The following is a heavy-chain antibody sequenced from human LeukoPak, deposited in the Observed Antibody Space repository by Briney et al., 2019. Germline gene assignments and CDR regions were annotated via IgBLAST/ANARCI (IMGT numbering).Heavy chain of an antibody. J-gene: IGHJ6*02. V-gene: IGHV3-66*01. CDR1: GGSISSSTYY. CDR3: GRDVGLRLDV. Sequence: PSETLSLTCTVSGGSISSSTYYWGWVRQPPGKGLEWVSVIYSGGNTYYADSVKGRFTTSRDNAKNTLYLQMNGLRAEDTAVYYCGRDVGLRLDVWGQGTTVTVSS. CDR2: IYSGGNT.